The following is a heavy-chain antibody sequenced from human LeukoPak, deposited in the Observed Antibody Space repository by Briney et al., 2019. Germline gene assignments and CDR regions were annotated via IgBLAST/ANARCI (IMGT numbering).Heavy chain of an antibody. V-gene: IGHV4-59*01. J-gene: IGHJ6*02. CDR3: ARGPSVREYYYGMDV. CDR1: GGSISSYY. CDR2: IYYSGST. Sequence: SETLSLTCTVSGGSISSYYWSWIRQPPGKGLEWIGYIYYSGSTNYNPSLKSRVTISVDTSKNQFSLKLSSVTAADTAVYYCARGPSVREYYYGMDVWGQGTTVTVSS. D-gene: IGHD5/OR15-5a*01.